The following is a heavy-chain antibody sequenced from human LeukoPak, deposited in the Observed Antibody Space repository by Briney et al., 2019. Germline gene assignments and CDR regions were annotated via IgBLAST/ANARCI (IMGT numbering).Heavy chain of an antibody. Sequence: PGGSLRLSCAASGFTFSSYAMHWVRQAPGKGLEWVAVISYDGSNKYYADSVKGRFTIPRDNSKNTLYLQMNSLRAEDTAVYYCARVRFDPWGQGTLVTVSS. CDR1: GFTFSSYA. J-gene: IGHJ5*02. CDR3: ARVRFDP. CDR2: ISYDGSNK. V-gene: IGHV3-30*01.